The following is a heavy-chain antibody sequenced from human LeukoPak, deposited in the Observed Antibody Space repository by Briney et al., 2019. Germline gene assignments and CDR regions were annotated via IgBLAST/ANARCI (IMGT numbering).Heavy chain of an antibody. CDR1: GFTFSSFW. CDR2: IKKDGSQK. Sequence: GGSLRLSCAASGFTFSSFWMSWVRQAPGKGLEWVAIIKKDGSQKYYVDSVEGRFTISRDNAKNSLYLQMDSLRVDDTAVYYCTRVFGGYDVSDYWGQGTLVTVSS. J-gene: IGHJ4*02. V-gene: IGHV3-7*03. D-gene: IGHD3-3*01. CDR3: TRVFGGYDVSDY.